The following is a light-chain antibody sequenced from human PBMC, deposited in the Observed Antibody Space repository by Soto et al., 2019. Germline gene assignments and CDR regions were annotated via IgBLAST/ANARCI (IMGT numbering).Light chain of an antibody. CDR2: DVN. J-gene: IGLJ2*01. Sequence: QYALTQPASVSGSPGQAITISCTGTSSDVGGYNYVSWYQQHPGRAPKLMIYDVNTRPSGVSSRFSGSKSGNTASLAISGLQAEDEADYYCSSYTSSSILVVFGGGTKVTVL. CDR3: SSYTSSSILVV. V-gene: IGLV2-14*01. CDR1: SSDVGGYNY.